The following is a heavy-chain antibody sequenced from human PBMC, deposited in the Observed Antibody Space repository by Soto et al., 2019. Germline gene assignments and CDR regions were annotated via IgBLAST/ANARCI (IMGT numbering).Heavy chain of an antibody. J-gene: IGHJ3*01. V-gene: IGHV4-4*02. CDR3: ARVRLTITRGAFDA. D-gene: IGHD3-9*01. CDR1: GGSISSSHW. Sequence: QVQLQESGPGLVKPSGTLSLTCAVSGGSISSSHWWTWVRQSPGKGLEYIGEISHSGTSNSNPSPQSRVTLSVDKFQNPFSLTLASVNAADTAVFFCARVRLTITRGAFDAWGQGTLVIVSS. CDR2: ISHSGTS.